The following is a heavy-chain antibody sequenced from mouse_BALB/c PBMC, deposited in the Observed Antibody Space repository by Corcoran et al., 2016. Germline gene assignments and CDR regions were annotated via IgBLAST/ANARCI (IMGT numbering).Heavy chain of an antibody. V-gene: IGHV1-62-2*01. CDR3: ARHAYSRDGGFVY. CDR2: FYPRSNTI. CDR1: GYTFTEYT. Sequence: VQLQQSGAELVKPGASVKLSCKASGYTFTEYTIHWMKQRSGQGLEWSGWFYPRSNTIKYNEKFKDKATLTADKSSSTGYMEPSRLTSEDYAFYFCARHAYSRDGGFVYWCQGTLVTVSA. J-gene: IGHJ3*01. D-gene: IGHD2-14*01.